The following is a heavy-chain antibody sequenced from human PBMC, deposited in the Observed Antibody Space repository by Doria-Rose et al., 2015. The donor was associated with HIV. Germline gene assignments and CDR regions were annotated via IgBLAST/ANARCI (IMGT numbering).Heavy chain of an antibody. V-gene: IGHV2-26*01. Sequence: ESGPVLVKPTETLTLTCTVSGVSLSSPGMGVSWIRQPPGKALEWPASIFSDDERSYRTSLKTRLTISRRTSKSQVVLTMTDMDPVDTATYYCARIKSSRWYHKYYFDFWGQGPLVIVSA. D-gene: IGHD6-13*01. CDR2: IFSDDER. CDR1: GVSLSSPGMG. J-gene: IGHJ4*02. CDR3: ARIKSSRWYHKYYFDF.